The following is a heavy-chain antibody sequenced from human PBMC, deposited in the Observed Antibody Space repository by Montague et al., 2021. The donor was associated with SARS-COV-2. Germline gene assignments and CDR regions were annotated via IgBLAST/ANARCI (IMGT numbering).Heavy chain of an antibody. CDR2: IYTSGST. D-gene: IGHD3-9*01. Sequence: TLSLTCTVSGGSISSGSYYWNWIRQPAGKGLEWIGRIYTSGSTNYSPSLKSRVTIPVDTSKNQFSLKLSSVTAADTAVYYCARESLHLSGYYNDYFDYWGQGTLVTVSS. CDR3: ARESLHLSGYYNDYFDY. V-gene: IGHV4-61*02. J-gene: IGHJ4*02. CDR1: GGSISSGSYY.